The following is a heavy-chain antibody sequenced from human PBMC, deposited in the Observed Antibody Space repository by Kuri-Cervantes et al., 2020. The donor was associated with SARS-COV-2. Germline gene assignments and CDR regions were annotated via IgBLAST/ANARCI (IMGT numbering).Heavy chain of an antibody. D-gene: IGHD3-3*01. CDR1: GGSFSGYY. V-gene: IGHV4-34*01. J-gene: IGHJ6*02. CDR3: ARGSYDFWSGYYYYYGMDV. CDR2: INHSGST. Sequence: GSLRLSCAVYGGSFSGYYWSWIRQPPGKGLKWIGEINHSGSTNYSPSLKSRVTISVDTSKNQFSLKLSSVTAADTAVYYCARGSYDFWSGYYYYYGMDVWGQGTTVTVSS.